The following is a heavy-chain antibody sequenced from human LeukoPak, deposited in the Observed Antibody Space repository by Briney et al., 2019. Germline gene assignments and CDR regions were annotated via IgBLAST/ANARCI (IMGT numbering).Heavy chain of an antibody. CDR3: ARGDIYWDY. CDR2: IHPNSGGT. CDR1: GYTFTAYY. D-gene: IGHD2-15*01. J-gene: IGHJ4*02. V-gene: IGHV1-2*02. Sequence: ASVKVSCKAPGYTFTAYYVHWVRQAPGQGLEWMGWIHPNSGGTKYAQNFQGRVTMTRDMSSSTAYMELSSLRSDDTAVYYCARGDIYWDYWGQGTQVTVSS.